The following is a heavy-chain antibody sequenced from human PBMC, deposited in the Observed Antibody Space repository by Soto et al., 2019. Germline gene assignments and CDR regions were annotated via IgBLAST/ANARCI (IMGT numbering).Heavy chain of an antibody. CDR1: GFTFSSYW. CDR2: INSDGSST. CDR3: AGSGFWTAYYYMDV. D-gene: IGHD3-3*01. Sequence: EVQLVESGGGLVQPGGSLRLSCAASGFTFSSYWMHWVRQAPGKGLVWVSRINSDGSSTSNADSVKGRFTISRDNAKNTLYLQMNSLRAEDTAVYYCAGSGFWTAYYYMDVWGKGTTVTVSS. V-gene: IGHV3-74*01. J-gene: IGHJ6*03.